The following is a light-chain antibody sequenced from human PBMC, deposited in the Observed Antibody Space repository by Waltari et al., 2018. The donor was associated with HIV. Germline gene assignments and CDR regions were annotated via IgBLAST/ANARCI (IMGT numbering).Light chain of an antibody. J-gene: IGKJ2*01. V-gene: IGKV3-15*01. CDR2: DAS. CDR1: QSVSTN. Sequence: EIMMTQSPATLSVSPGDPATLSCRASQSVSTNLAWYRQKPGQPPRLLFYDASTRATGVPSRFSGGGSETEFTLTITSLQSEDFAVYYCQQYNNWPPAYTFGQGTKLEIK. CDR3: QQYNNWPPAYT.